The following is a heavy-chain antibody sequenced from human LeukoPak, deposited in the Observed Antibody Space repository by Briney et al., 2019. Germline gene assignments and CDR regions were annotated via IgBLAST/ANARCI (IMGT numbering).Heavy chain of an antibody. CDR3: ARHDGDYVWYYYYYMDV. D-gene: IGHD4-17*01. J-gene: IGHJ6*03. V-gene: IGHV3-23*01. Sequence: GGSLRLSCAASGFTFSSYGMSWVRQAPGKGLEWVSAISGSGGSTYYADSVKGRFTISRDNSKNTLYLQMNSLRAEDTAVYYCARHDGDYVWYYYYYMDVWGKGTTVTVSS. CDR1: GFTFSSYG. CDR2: ISGSGGST.